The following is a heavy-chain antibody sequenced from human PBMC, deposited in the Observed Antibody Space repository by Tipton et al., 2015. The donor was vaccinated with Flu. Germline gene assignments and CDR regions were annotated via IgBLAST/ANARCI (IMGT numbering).Heavy chain of an antibody. V-gene: IGHV4-38-2*02. CDR3: ARRDYSNYVSEPKNWFDS. Sequence: TLSLTCTVSGDSIRSSDYYWGWVRQPPGKGLQWIGNIFHSGNAYRNPSLKSRVTISVDTSKNQFSLKLTSVTAADTAVYYCARRDYSNYVSEPKNWFDSWGQGALVTVPS. CDR2: IFHSGNA. J-gene: IGHJ5*01. D-gene: IGHD4-11*01. CDR1: GDSIRSSDYY.